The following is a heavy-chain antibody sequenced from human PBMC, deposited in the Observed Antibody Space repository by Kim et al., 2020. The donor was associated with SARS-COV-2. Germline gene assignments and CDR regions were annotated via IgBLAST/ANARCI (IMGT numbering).Heavy chain of an antibody. J-gene: IGHJ4*02. CDR2: INHSGST. D-gene: IGHD1-26*01. CDR1: GGSFSGYY. Sequence: SETLSLTCAVYGGSFSGYYWSWIRQPPGKGLEWIGEINHSGSTNYNPSLKSRVTISVDTSKNQFSLKLSSVTAADTAVYYCASYALVGATGFDYWGQGTLVTVSS. V-gene: IGHV4-34*01. CDR3: ASYALVGATGFDY.